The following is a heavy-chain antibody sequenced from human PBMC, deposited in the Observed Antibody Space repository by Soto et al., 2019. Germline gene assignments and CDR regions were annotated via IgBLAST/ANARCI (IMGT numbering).Heavy chain of an antibody. CDR3: ARDLVATGAFYYYYGMDV. CDR2: IYYSGST. CDR1: GGSISSGGYY. V-gene: IGHV4-31*03. D-gene: IGHD5-12*01. J-gene: IGHJ6*02. Sequence: SETLSLTCTVSGGSISSGGYYWSWIRQHPGKGLEWIGYIYYSGSTYYNPSLKSRVTISVDTSKNQFSLKLSSVTAADTAVYYCARDLVATGAFYYYYGMDVWGQGTTVTVSS.